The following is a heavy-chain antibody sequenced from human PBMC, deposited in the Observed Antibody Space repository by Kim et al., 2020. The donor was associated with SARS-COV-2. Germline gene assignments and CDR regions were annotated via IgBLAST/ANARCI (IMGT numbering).Heavy chain of an antibody. CDR3: AKGITGTTPEES. Sequence: YADGVQGRFTISRANSKNTVYLQMNSPSAEETAVYYCAKGITGTTPEESWGQGTMVTVSS. V-gene: IGHV3-23*01. D-gene: IGHD1-7*01. J-gene: IGHJ3*01.